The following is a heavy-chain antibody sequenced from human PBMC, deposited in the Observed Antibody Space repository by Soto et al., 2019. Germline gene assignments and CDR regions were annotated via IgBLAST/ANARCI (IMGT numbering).Heavy chain of an antibody. CDR1: GFTFSSYG. D-gene: IGHD3-22*01. CDR3: ARNCGSSGYYPMWFDP. J-gene: IGHJ5*02. Sequence: TGGSLRLSCAASGFTFSSYGMHWVRQAPGKGLEWVAVIWYDGSNKYYADSVKGRFTISRDNSKNTLYLQMNSLRAEDTAVYYCARNCGSSGYYPMWFDPWGQGTLVTVSS. V-gene: IGHV3-33*01. CDR2: IWYDGSNK.